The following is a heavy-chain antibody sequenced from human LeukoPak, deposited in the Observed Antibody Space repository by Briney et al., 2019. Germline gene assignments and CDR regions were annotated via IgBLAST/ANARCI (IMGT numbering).Heavy chain of an antibody. D-gene: IGHD3-9*01. CDR3: ARDRYDILTGYSYFDY. V-gene: IGHV3-21*01. J-gene: IGHJ4*02. CDR1: GFTFSSYS. Sequence: GGCLRLSCAASGFTFSSYSMNWVRQAPGKGLEWVSSISSSSSYIYYADSVKGRFTISRDNAKNSLYLQMNSLRAEDTAVYYCARDRYDILTGYSYFDYWGQGTLVTVSS. CDR2: ISSSSSYI.